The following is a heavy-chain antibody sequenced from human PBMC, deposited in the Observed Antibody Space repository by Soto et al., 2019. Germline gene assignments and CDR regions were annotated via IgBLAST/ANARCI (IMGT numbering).Heavy chain of an antibody. D-gene: IGHD3-10*01. CDR1: GGSISSGDYY. CDR3: ARAQGSGCLVT. J-gene: IGHJ4*02. CDR2: ISYSGST. Sequence: SETLSLTCTVSGGSISSGDYYWTWIRQPPGKGLEWIGYISYSGSTYYNPSLKSRVTISVDTSKNQFSLKLSSVTAADTAVYYCARAQGSGCLVTWGQGTLGSVSS. V-gene: IGHV4-30-4*01.